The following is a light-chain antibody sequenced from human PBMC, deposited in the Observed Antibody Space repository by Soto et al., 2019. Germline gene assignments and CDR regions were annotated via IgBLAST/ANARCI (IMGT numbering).Light chain of an antibody. CDR2: DNN. CDR1: SSNIGNNS. J-gene: IGLJ2*01. Sequence: QSVLTQPPSVSAAPGQKVTISCSGSSSNIGNNSVSWYQQLPGTAPKLLIYDNNKRPSGIPDRFSGSQSGTSATLGITGLQTGDEADYYCGTWDSSLSAVVFGGGTKLTVL. V-gene: IGLV1-51*01. CDR3: GTWDSSLSAVV.